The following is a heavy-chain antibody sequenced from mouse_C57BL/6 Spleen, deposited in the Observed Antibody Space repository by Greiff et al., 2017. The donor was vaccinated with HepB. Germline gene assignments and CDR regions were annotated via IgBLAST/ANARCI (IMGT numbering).Heavy chain of an antibody. J-gene: IGHJ4*01. D-gene: IGHD1-1*01. Sequence: EVKLQESGGGLVQPGGSLSLSCAASGFTFTDYYMSWVRQPPGKALEWLGFIRNKANGYTTEYSASVKGRFTISRDNSQSILYLQMNALRAEDSATYYCARYRNYGISYDYAMDYWGQGTSVTVSS. V-gene: IGHV7-3*01. CDR2: IRNKANGYTT. CDR3: ARYRNYGISYDYAMDY. CDR1: GFTFTDYY.